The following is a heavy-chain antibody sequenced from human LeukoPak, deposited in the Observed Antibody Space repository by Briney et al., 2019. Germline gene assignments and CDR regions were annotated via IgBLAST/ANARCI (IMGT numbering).Heavy chain of an antibody. V-gene: IGHV4-59*01. Sequence: SAPLSLPSTASGGSIISYYWSWIRRPPGKGLEWIGYIYYSGSTNYNPSLKSRVTISVDTSKNQFSLKLSSVTAADTAVYYCARDGPTALDYWGQGTLVTVSS. CDR3: ARDGPTALDY. J-gene: IGHJ4*02. D-gene: IGHD4-11*01. CDR1: GGSIISYY. CDR2: IYYSGST.